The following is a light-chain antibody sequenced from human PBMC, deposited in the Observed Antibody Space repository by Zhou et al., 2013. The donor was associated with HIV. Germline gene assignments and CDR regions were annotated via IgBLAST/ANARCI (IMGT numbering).Light chain of an antibody. CDR3: MQRLEFLRGT. CDR2: TVS. CDR1: QSLLDSDDGNTY. Sequence: DIVMTQTPLSLPVTPGEPASVSCRSSQSLLDSDDGNTYLDWYLQKPGQSPQLLIYTVSYRASGVPDRFSGSGSGTDFTLKISRLESEDVGVYYCMQRLEFLRGTFGQGTRLEIK. V-gene: IGKV2-40*01. J-gene: IGKJ5*01.